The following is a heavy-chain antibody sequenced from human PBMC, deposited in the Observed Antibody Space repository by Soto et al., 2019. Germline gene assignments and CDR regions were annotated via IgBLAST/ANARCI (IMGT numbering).Heavy chain of an antibody. J-gene: IGHJ4*02. V-gene: IGHV1-18*01. D-gene: IGHD2-2*01. Sequence: ASVKVSCKASGYTFTSYGISWVRQAPGQGLEWMGWISAYNGNTNYAQKLQGRVTMTRDNSTSTAYLEVRSLRSDDTAVYYCARESHCGSNSCHLDYWGQGTPVTVSS. CDR2: ISAYNGNT. CDR1: GYTFTSYG. CDR3: ARESHCGSNSCHLDY.